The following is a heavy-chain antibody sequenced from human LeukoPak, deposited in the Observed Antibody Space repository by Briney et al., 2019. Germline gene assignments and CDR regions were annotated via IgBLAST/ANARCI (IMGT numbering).Heavy chain of an antibody. CDR3: ARDFDMGITPGDDFDF. D-gene: IGHD3-9*01. J-gene: IGHJ4*02. Sequence: GGSLRLSCTASGFTFSNFAMSWVRQAPGKGLEWVSAISASGDSTYYADSVKGRFTISRDNSRNTVFLQMNSLRAEDTAVYYCARDFDMGITPGDDFDFWGQGTLVTVSS. CDR1: GFTFSNFA. CDR2: ISASGDST. V-gene: IGHV3-23*01.